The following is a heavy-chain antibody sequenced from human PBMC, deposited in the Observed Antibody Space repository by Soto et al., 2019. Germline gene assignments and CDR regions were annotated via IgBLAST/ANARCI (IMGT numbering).Heavy chain of an antibody. V-gene: IGHV5-51*01. D-gene: IGHD6-13*01. CDR2: IYPGDSDT. Sequence: PGESLKISCKGSGYSFTSYWIGWVRQMLGKGLEWMGIIYPGDSDTRYSPSFQGQVTISADKSISTAYLQWSSLKASDTAMYYCARHDAAGKIPYYYYGMDVWGQGTTVTVAS. J-gene: IGHJ6*02. CDR1: GYSFTSYW. CDR3: ARHDAAGKIPYYYYGMDV.